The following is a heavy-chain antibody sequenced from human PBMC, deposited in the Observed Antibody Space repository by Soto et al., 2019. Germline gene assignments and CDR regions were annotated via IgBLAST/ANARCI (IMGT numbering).Heavy chain of an antibody. Sequence: QPGGSLRLSXAASGFTFSSYGMHWVRQAPGKGLEWVAVISYDGSNKYYADSVKGRFTISRDNSKNTLYLQMNSLRAEDTAVYYCAKDRHGGYDYVWGSYGGMDVWGQGTTVTVSS. CDR3: AKDRHGGYDYVWGSYGGMDV. CDR1: GFTFSSYG. J-gene: IGHJ6*02. CDR2: ISYDGSNK. V-gene: IGHV3-30*18. D-gene: IGHD3-16*01.